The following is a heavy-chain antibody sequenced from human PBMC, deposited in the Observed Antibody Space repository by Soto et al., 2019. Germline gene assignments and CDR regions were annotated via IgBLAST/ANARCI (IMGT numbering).Heavy chain of an antibody. D-gene: IGHD1-26*01. CDR3: AREVDKWELPNYFDY. CDR2: ISYDGSNK. CDR1: GFTFSSYA. J-gene: IGHJ4*02. Sequence: GGSLRLSCAASGFTFSSYAMHWVRQAPGKGLEWVAVISYDGSNKYYADSVKGRFTISRDNSKNTLYLQMNSLRAEDTAVYYCAREVDKWELPNYFDYWGQGTLVTVSS. V-gene: IGHV3-30-3*01.